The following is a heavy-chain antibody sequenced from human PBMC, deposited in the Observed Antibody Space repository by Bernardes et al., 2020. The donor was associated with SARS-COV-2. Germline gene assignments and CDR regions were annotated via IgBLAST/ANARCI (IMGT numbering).Heavy chain of an antibody. Sequence: SVKVSCKTSGSTFTSYAVIWVRQAPGQGLECMGGIIPLFGTTNYAQNFQGRVTIAADESTSTVYMELSSLRSEDTALYYCAREPIAARPGIWFDPWGQGTLVTVSS. D-gene: IGHD6-6*01. CDR3: AREPIAARPGIWFDP. V-gene: IGHV1-69*13. CDR1: GSTFTSYA. CDR2: IIPLFGTT. J-gene: IGHJ5*02.